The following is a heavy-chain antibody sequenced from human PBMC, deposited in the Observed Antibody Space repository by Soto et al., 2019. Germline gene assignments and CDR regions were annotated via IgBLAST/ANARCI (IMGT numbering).Heavy chain of an antibody. CDR3: AGGYCSGGSCYNYYGLDV. J-gene: IGHJ6*02. Sequence: SVKVSCKASGFTFTSSAVQWVRQARGQRLEWIGWIVVGNGNTNYAQKFQERVTITRDMSTSTAYMELRSLRSEDTAVYYCAGGYCSGGSCYNYYGLDVWGQGTTVTVSS. D-gene: IGHD2-15*01. V-gene: IGHV1-58*01. CDR1: GFTFTSSA. CDR2: IVVGNGNT.